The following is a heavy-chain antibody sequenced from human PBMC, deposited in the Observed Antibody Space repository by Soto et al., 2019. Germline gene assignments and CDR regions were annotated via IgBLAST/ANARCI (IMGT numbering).Heavy chain of an antibody. CDR1: GDSISSSYW. D-gene: IGHD3-16*01. V-gene: IGHV4-4*02. Sequence: QVQLQESGPGLVKPSWTLTLSCAVSGDSISSSYWWSWVRQSPGRGLEWTGEIYHIGITNYNPPLTSRGSISVDKSKNQFSLKLTYVTGAVTAVDFGARDRGKATLSYDGMDVWGQRNTVTVSS. CDR2: IYHIGIT. CDR3: ARDRGKATLSYDGMDV. J-gene: IGHJ6*01.